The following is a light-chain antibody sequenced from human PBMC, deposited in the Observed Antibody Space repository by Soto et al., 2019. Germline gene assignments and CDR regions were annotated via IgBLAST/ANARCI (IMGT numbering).Light chain of an antibody. CDR3: MQGLQTPLT. CDR1: QSLRDSSVYNY. Sequence: DIVMTQSPRSLPVTPVEPASISCRSSQSLRDSSVYNYVDWYLQKPGEPPQLLIYLGSNRAPGAPDRFSGSGSGTEFTLKISRVEAEDVGIYYCMQGLQTPLTCGGGTKVEIK. J-gene: IGKJ4*01. CDR2: LGS. V-gene: IGKV2-28*01.